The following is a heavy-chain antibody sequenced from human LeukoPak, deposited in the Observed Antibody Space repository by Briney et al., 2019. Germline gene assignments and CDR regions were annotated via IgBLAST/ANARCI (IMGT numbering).Heavy chain of an antibody. Sequence: ASVKVSCKASGGTFSSYAISWVRQAPGQGLEWMGIINPSGGSTSYAQKFQGRVAMTRDTSTSTVYMELSSLRSEDTAVYYCARAHALAGYDYWGQGTLVTVSS. CDR2: INPSGGST. CDR3: ARAHALAGYDY. CDR1: GGTFSSYA. J-gene: IGHJ4*02. V-gene: IGHV1-46*01. D-gene: IGHD6-19*01.